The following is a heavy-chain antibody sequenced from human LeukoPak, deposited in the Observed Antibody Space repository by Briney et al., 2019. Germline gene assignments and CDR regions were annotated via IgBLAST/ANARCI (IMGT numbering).Heavy chain of an antibody. J-gene: IGHJ4*02. CDR3: ARHIRSGGFDY. CDR1: GGSFSGYY. CDR2: IYTSGST. V-gene: IGHV4-59*10. Sequence: SETLSLTCAVYGGSFSGYYWSWIRQPAGKGLEWIGRIYTSGSTNYNPSLKSRVTISVDTSKNQFSLKLSSVTAADTAVYYCARHIRSGGFDYWGQGTLVTVSS. D-gene: IGHD3-16*01.